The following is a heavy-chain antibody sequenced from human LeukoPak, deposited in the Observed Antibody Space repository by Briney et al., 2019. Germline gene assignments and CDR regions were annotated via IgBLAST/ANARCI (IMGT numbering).Heavy chain of an antibody. CDR1: GGSLSDYY. Sequence: SETLSLTCAVYGGSLSDYYWTWIRQPPGKGLEWIGEITHSGSTYYNPSLKSRVTISVDTSKNHISLQLSSVTAADTAVYYCAREDYFGSGSYYFHYWGQGTLVTVSS. CDR2: ITHSGST. J-gene: IGHJ4*02. D-gene: IGHD3-10*01. CDR3: AREDYFGSGSYYFHY. V-gene: IGHV4-34*01.